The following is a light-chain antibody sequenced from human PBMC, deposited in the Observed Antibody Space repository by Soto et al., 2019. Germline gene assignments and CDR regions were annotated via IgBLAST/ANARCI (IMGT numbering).Light chain of an antibody. CDR1: SSDVGGYHY. V-gene: IGLV2-8*01. Sequence: QSALTQTPSASGSPGQSVTISCTGTSSDVGGYHYVSWYQQHPGKAPKLMIYEVSKRPSGVPDRFSGSKSGNTVSLTVSGLQAEDEADYYCFSYAGSNNYVFGTGTKLTVL. CDR2: EVS. CDR3: FSYAGSNNYV. J-gene: IGLJ1*01.